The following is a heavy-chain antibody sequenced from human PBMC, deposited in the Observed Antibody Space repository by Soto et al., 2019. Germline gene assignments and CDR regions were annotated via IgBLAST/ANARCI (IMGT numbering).Heavy chain of an antibody. J-gene: IGHJ5*02. CDR3: ARVSETGTRWFDP. CDR1: GGSISSGAYY. Sequence: SEPLSLTCTVSGGSISSGAYYWAWIRQHPVKGLEWIGYISHRGTAYYTPSLKSPVSLSVDPSKSQFSLNVTSLTAADTAVYYCARVSETGTRWFDPWGPGXLVTVYS. D-gene: IGHD1-1*01. V-gene: IGHV4-31*01. CDR2: ISHRGTA.